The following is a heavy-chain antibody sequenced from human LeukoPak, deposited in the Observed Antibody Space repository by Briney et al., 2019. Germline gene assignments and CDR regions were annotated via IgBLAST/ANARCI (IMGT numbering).Heavy chain of an antibody. CDR1: GFTFSSYA. CDR3: ARIGQQLVP. D-gene: IGHD6-13*01. J-gene: IGHJ4*02. CDR2: ISYDGSNK. Sequence: GRSLRHSCAASGFTFSSYAMHWVRQAPGKGLEWVAVISYDGSNKYYADSVKGRFTISRDNSKNTLYLQMNSLRAEDTAVYYCARIGQQLVPWGQGTLVTVSS. V-gene: IGHV3-30-3*01.